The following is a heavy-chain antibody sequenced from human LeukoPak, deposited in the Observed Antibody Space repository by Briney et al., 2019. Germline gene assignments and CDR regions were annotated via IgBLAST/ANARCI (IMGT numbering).Heavy chain of an antibody. D-gene: IGHD1-26*01. CDR2: IKQDGSEK. CDR1: GFTFNNYA. V-gene: IGHV3-7*03. J-gene: IGHJ4*02. CDR3: ARRRDSGSLQHFDY. Sequence: GGSLRLSCAASGFTFNNYAMSWVRQAPGKGLEWVANIKQDGSEKYYVDSLKGRFTISGDNAKNSLYLQMNSLRAEDTAVYYCARRRDSGSLQHFDYWGQGTLVTVSS.